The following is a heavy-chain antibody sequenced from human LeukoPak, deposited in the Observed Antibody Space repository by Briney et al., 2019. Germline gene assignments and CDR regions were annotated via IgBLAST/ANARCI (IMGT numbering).Heavy chain of an antibody. CDR1: GYSISSGYY. Sequence: PLETLSLTCTVSGYSISSGYYWGWIRQPPGKGLEWIGSIYHSGSTYYNPSLKSRVTISVDTSKNQFSLKLSSVTAADTAVYYCARVSLTEGPPNFDYWGQGTLVTVSS. V-gene: IGHV4-38-2*02. J-gene: IGHJ4*02. CDR2: IYHSGST. D-gene: IGHD3-9*01. CDR3: ARVSLTEGPPNFDY.